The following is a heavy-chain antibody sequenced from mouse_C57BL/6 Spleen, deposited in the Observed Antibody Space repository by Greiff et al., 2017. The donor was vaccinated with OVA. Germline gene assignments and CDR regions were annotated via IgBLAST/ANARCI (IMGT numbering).Heavy chain of an antibody. J-gene: IGHJ1*03. V-gene: IGHV1-64*01. CDR1: GYTFTSYW. CDR2: IHPNSGST. D-gene: IGHD2-1*01. CDR3: ARENYGNFYWYFDV. Sequence: QVQLQQPGAELVKPGASVKLSCKASGYTFTSYWMHWVKQRPGQGLEWIGMIHPNSGSTNYNEKFKSKATLTVDKSSSTAYMQLSSLTSEDSAVYYCARENYGNFYWYFDVWGTGTTVTVSS.